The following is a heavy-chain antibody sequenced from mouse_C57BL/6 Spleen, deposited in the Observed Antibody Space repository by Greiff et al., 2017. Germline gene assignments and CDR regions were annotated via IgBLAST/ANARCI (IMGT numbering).Heavy chain of an antibody. V-gene: IGHV14-2*01. CDR1: GFNITDYY. CDR2: IDPEDGET. CDR3: ARGATTVVATGDY. J-gene: IGHJ2*01. D-gene: IGHD1-1*01. Sequence: VQLQQSGAELVKPGASVKLSCTASGFNITDYYMHWLKQRSEQGLEWSGRIDPEDGETKYAPKFQGQATITADTSSNPAYLQLSCLTSEYTAVYYCARGATTVVATGDYWGQGTTLTVSS.